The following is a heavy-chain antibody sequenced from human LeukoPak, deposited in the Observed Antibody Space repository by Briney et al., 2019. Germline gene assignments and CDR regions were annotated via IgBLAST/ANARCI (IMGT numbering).Heavy chain of an antibody. J-gene: IGHJ6*02. CDR3: AREEPYSNYEADYYGMDV. CDR2: IIPIFGTA. D-gene: IGHD4-11*01. Sequence: ASVKVSCKASGGTFSSYAISWVRQAPGQGLEWMGGIIPIFGTANYAQKFQGRVTITADESTSTAYMELSSLRSEDTAVYYCAREEPYSNYEADYYGMDVWGQGTTVTVSS. V-gene: IGHV1-69*13. CDR1: GGTFSSYA.